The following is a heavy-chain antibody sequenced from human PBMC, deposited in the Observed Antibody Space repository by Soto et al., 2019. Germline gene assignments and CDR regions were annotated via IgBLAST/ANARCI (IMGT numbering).Heavy chain of an antibody. CDR3: ARGSSNWAYYFDF. D-gene: IGHD6-13*01. CDR2: ITSSGTTV. CDR1: GFTFSSYS. V-gene: IGHV3-48*02. Sequence: EEHLVESGGGLVQPGGSLRLSCAASGFTFSSYSLNWVRQAPGKGLEWVSYITSSGTTVYYADSVRGRFTISRDNAKHSLYLQMNSLRDDDTAVYYCARGSSNWAYYFDFWGQGTLVTVSS. J-gene: IGHJ4*02.